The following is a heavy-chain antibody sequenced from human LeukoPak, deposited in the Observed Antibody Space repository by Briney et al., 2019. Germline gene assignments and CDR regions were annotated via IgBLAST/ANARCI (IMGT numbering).Heavy chain of an antibody. CDR1: GFTFSRYG. CDR2: ITYDGSNE. Sequence: GGSLRLSCSASGFTFSRYGMNWVRQAPGRGLEWVAVITYDGSNEYYADSVQGRFTISRDSSKNTLYLQMNSLRPEDTAVYYCAKDRRAGSYDYWGQGTLVTVSS. V-gene: IGHV3-30*18. D-gene: IGHD3-10*01. CDR3: AKDRRAGSYDY. J-gene: IGHJ4*02.